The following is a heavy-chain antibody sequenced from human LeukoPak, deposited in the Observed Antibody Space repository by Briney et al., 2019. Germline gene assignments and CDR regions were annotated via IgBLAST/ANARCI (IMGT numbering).Heavy chain of an antibody. D-gene: IGHD4-23*01. CDR3: ARFYGDNSGMLPRATFDI. CDR2: IYYSGST. V-gene: IGHV4-31*03. J-gene: IGHJ3*02. Sequence: PSQTLSLTCTVSGGSISSGGYYWSWIRQHPGKGLGWIGYIYYSGSTYYNPSLKSRVIISVDTSKNQFSLKLSSVTAADTAVYYCARFYGDNSGMLPRATFDIWGQGTMVTVPS. CDR1: GGSISSGGYY.